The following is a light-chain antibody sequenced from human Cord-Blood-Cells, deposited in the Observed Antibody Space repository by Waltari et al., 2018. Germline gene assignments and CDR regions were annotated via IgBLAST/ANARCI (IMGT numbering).Light chain of an antibody. V-gene: IGLV2-11*01. Sequence: QSPLTQPRSVSGSPGQSVTISCTGTSSDVGGYNSVTWYQQHPGKAPKLMIYDVSKRPSGVPDRFSGSKSGNTASLTISGLQAEDEADYYCCSYAGSYTYVFGTGTKVTVL. J-gene: IGLJ1*01. CDR1: SSDVGGYNS. CDR3: CSYAGSYTYV. CDR2: DVS.